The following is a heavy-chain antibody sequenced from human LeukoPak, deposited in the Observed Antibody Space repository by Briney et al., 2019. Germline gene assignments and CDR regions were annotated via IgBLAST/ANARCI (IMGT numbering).Heavy chain of an antibody. J-gene: IGHJ4*02. V-gene: IGHV3-30*02. CDR1: GFTFSSYG. Sequence: GGSLRLSCAASGFTFSSYGMHWVRQAPGKGREGVAFIRYDGSNKYYADSVKGRFTISRDNSKNTLYLQMNSLRAEDTAVYYCAKDRSGSYSQGLDYWGQGTLVTVSS. D-gene: IGHD1-26*01. CDR3: AKDRSGSYSQGLDY. CDR2: IRYDGSNK.